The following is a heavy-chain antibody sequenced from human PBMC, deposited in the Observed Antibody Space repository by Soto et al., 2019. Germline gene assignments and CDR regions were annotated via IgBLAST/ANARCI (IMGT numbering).Heavy chain of an antibody. V-gene: IGHV3-15*07. CDR2: IKSKTDGGTT. CDR3: TAKDTAMVPSAFDI. J-gene: IGHJ3*02. Sequence: GGSLRLSCAASGFTFSNAWMNWVRQAPGKGLEWVGRIKSKTDGGTTDYAAPVKGRFTISRDDSKNTLYLQMNSLKTEDTAVYYCTAKDTAMVPSAFDIWGQGTMVTVS. CDR1: GFTFSNAW. D-gene: IGHD5-18*01.